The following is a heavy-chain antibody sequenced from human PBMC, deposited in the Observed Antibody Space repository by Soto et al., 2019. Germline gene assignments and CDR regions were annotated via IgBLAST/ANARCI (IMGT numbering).Heavy chain of an antibody. V-gene: IGHV3-23*01. CDR1: GFTFSFYA. J-gene: IGHJ4*02. Sequence: EMQLLESGGGLVQPGGSLRLSCEASGFTFSFYAMAWVRQAPGKGLEWVSDISGTGGSTNYADSVKGRFIISRDNSKNTLYLQMSSLRVEDTAMYYCAKDLYNWNVVGPDYWGQGTLVTVSS. D-gene: IGHD1-20*01. CDR3: AKDLYNWNVVGPDY. CDR2: ISGTGGST.